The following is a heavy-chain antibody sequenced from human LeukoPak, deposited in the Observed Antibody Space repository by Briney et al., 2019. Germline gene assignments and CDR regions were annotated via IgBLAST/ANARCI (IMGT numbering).Heavy chain of an antibody. CDR3: ARAYGNNGMDV. CDR1: GFSVSSTY. CDR2: LYSGGYA. J-gene: IGHJ6*02. V-gene: IGHV3-53*01. D-gene: IGHD4-23*01. Sequence: GGSLRLSCEASGFSVSSTYMTWVRQAAGKGLEWVSVLYSGGYANYTGSVEGRFSISRDDSKNTLYLQMNSLRADDTALYYCARAYGNNGMDVWGQGTTVTVSS.